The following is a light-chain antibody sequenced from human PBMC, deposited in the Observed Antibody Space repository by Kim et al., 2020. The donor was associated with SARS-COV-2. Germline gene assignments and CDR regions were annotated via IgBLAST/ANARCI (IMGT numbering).Light chain of an antibody. CDR1: SSNIGARYD. Sequence: HRVTISCAGSSSNIGARYDVHWYQQLPGTAPKLLIYGNNNRPSGVPDRFSGSKSGTSAALAISGLQAEDEADYYCQSYDRSLSGSVFGGGTKVTVL. CDR2: GNN. CDR3: QSYDRSLSGSV. J-gene: IGLJ3*02. V-gene: IGLV1-40*01.